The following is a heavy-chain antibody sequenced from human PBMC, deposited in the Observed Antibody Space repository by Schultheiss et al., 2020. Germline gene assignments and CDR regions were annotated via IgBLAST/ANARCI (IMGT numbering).Heavy chain of an antibody. V-gene: IGHV6-1*01. D-gene: IGHD2-15*01. Sequence: SQTLSLTCAISGDSVSSNSAAWNWIRQSPSRGLEWLGRTYYRSKWYNDYAVSVKSRITINPDTSKNQFSLQLNSVTPEDTAVYYCARSPYCSGGSCYYYYYYYMDVWGKGTTVTVSS. J-gene: IGHJ6*03. CDR2: TYYRSKWYN. CDR3: ARSPYCSGGSCYYYYYYYMDV. CDR1: GDSVSSNSAA.